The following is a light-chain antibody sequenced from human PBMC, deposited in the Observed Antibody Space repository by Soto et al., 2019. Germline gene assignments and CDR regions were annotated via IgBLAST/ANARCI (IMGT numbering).Light chain of an antibody. CDR1: QTVRNNY. Sequence: EFVLTQSPGTLSLSPGERATLSCRASQTVRNNYLAWYQQKPGQAPRVVVYGASTRATGIPARFSGSGSGTDFTLTISRLEPEDFAVYYCQQYGSTPRTFGQGTKVDIK. CDR3: QQYGSTPRT. CDR2: GAS. V-gene: IGKV3-20*01. J-gene: IGKJ1*01.